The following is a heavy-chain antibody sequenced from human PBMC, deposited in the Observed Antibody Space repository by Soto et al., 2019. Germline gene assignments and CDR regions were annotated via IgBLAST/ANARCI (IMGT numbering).Heavy chain of an antibody. V-gene: IGHV4-4*07. D-gene: IGHD2-15*01. CDR3: ARDLPPYGGRRSPPTGAFED. CDR1: GGSFTGDY. CDR2: VFGNGAGTP. Sequence: QVQLQESGPGLVRSSETLSLTCSVSGGSFTGDYWSWIRQPAGKGLQWIGRVFGNGAGTPIYNSFLKSGARMSADPSKRQFSLTLTSVTAADTAVYYCARDLPPYGGRRSPPTGAFEDWGQGIMVTVSS. J-gene: IGHJ4*02.